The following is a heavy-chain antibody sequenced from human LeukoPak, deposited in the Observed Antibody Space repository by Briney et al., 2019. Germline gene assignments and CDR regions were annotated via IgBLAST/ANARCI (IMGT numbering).Heavy chain of an antibody. Sequence: PGGSLRLSCAASGFTFSSYAMSWVRQAPGKGLEWVSAISGSGGSTYYADSVKGRFTISRDNSKNTLYLQMNSLRAEDTAVYYCAVIPDSSGYYKKSPYDAFDIWGQGTMVTVSS. CDR2: ISGSGGST. V-gene: IGHV3-23*01. CDR3: AVIPDSSGYYKKSPYDAFDI. D-gene: IGHD3-22*01. CDR1: GFTFSSYA. J-gene: IGHJ3*02.